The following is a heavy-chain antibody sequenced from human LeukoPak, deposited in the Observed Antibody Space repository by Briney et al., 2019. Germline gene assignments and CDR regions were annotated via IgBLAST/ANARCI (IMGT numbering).Heavy chain of an antibody. CDR1: GGSISSYY. CDR3: ASETVTTPFDY. CDR2: IYTSGST. D-gene: IGHD4-11*01. J-gene: IGHJ4*02. V-gene: IGHV4-4*07. Sequence: PSETLSLTCTVSGGSISSYYWSWIRQPAGKGLEWIGRIYTSGSTNYNPSLKSRVTISVDKSKNQFSLKLSSVTAADTAVYYGASETVTTPFDYWGQGTLVTVSS.